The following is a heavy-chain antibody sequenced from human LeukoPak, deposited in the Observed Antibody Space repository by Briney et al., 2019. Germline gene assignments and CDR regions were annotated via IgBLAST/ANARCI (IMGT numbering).Heavy chain of an antibody. V-gene: IGHV4-59*01. CDR1: GGSISSYY. Sequence: PSETLSLTCTVSGGSISSYYWSWIRQPPGKGPEWIGYIYYSGSTNYNPSLKSRVTISVDTSKSQFSLKLSSVTAADTAVYYCARDAGDYYYYYYMDVWGKGTTVTVSS. CDR2: IYYSGST. J-gene: IGHJ6*03. D-gene: IGHD3-10*01. CDR3: ARDAGDYYYYYYMDV.